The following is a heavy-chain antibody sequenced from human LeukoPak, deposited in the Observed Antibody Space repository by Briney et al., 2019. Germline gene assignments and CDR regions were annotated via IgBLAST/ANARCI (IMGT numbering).Heavy chain of an antibody. J-gene: IGHJ4*02. CDR3: ASRNPVPRGDFDY. V-gene: IGHV4-34*01. Sequence: SETLSLTCAVYGGSFSGYYWGWIRQPPGKGLEWIGEINHSGSTNYNPSLKSRVTISVDTSKNQFSLKLSSVTAADTAVYYCASRNPVPRGDFDYWGQGTLVTVSS. D-gene: IGHD2-15*01. CDR2: INHSGST. CDR1: GGSFSGYY.